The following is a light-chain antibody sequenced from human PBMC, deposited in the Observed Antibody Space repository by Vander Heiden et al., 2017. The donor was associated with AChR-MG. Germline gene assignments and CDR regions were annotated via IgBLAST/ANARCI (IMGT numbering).Light chain of an antibody. CDR1: HDISRW. Sequence: DIQMTQSPPFVSASVGDRVTITRRASHDISRWLAWYQQQPEKAPKLLIYAASILQSGVPSRFGGSGSGTDFTLTINSLQPEDFATYYCQQANSFPRTFGQGTNLEIK. CDR2: AAS. CDR3: QQANSFPRT. V-gene: IGKV1-12*01. J-gene: IGKJ2*01.